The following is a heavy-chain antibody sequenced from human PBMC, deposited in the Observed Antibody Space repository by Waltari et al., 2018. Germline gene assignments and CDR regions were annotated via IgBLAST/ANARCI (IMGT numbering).Heavy chain of an antibody. Sequence: EVQLVESGGGLVQPGGSLRLSCAASGFTFSSYWMSWVRQAPGKGLEWVANIKQDGSEKYYVDSVKGRFTISRDNAKNSLYLQMNSLRAEDTAVYYCARDTWGSRYYYFDYWGQGTLVTVSS. D-gene: IGHD3-16*01. J-gene: IGHJ4*02. CDR1: GFTFSSYW. V-gene: IGHV3-7*01. CDR3: ARDTWGSRYYYFDY. CDR2: IKQDGSEK.